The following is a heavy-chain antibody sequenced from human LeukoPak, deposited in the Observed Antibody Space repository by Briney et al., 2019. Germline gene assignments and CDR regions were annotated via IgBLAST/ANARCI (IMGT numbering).Heavy chain of an antibody. D-gene: IGHD1-26*01. CDR1: GSSFTSNW. V-gene: IGHV5-10-1*01. J-gene: IGHJ4*02. CDR3: ARQGRGSYRRDFDY. Sequence: GGSLLISCNGSGSSFTSNWISWVRQVPGKGGEWMGRIDPSDSHINYSPSFQGHVTISVDKSISTAYLQWSSLRASDTAMYYCARQGRGSYRRDFDYWGQGTLVTVSS. CDR2: IDPSDSHI.